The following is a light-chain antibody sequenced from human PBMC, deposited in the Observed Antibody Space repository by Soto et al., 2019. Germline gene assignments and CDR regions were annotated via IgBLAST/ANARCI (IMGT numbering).Light chain of an antibody. CDR1: QSVRSN. CDR2: GAS. CDR3: QHYSQWLS. V-gene: IGKV3-15*01. J-gene: IGKJ4*01. Sequence: EIVMTQSPATLSVSPGERATLSCRASQSVRSNLAWYQQKPGQAPRLLIYGASTRATGIPARFSGSGSGTEFTLTISSLKSEDFAVYFCQHYSQWLSFGGGTKVDIK.